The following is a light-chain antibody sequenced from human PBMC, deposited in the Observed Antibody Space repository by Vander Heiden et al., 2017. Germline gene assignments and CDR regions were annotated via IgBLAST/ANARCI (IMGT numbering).Light chain of an antibody. J-gene: IGKJ4*01. CDR2: DAS. CDR1: PGVSGY. CDR3: QQRSNWPPLT. Sequence: EIVLTQSPATLSLSPGERATPSSSSSPGVSGYLAWYPQTPGKAPRLLIYDASNRATGIPARFSGSGSGTDFTLTISSLEPEDFAVYYCQQRSNWPPLTCGGGTKVEIK. V-gene: IGKV3-11*01.